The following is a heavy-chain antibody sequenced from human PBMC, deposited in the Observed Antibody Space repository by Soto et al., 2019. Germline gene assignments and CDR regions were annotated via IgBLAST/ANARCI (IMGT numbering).Heavy chain of an antibody. CDR2: LYSGGST. CDR1: GLTVSSNY. D-gene: IGHD3-10*01. J-gene: IGHJ3*02. Sequence: VQLVETGGGLIQPGGSLRLSCAASGLTVSSNYMNWVRQAPGKGLEWVSVLYSGGSTHYAGSVKGRFIISRDNSKNTLYLQMNSLRAEDTAVHYCARDRPGDEGDAFDIWGHGTMVTVSS. V-gene: IGHV3-53*02. CDR3: ARDRPGDEGDAFDI.